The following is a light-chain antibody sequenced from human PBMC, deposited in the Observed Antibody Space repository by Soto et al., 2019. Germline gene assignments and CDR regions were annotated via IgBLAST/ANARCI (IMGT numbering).Light chain of an antibody. CDR2: GAS. CDR3: QQHGTSPIT. Sequence: EIVMTQSPAALSVSLGERATISCRASQTVSSNLSWYQQKPCQAPRLLIYGASTRATGIPARFSGSGSGTDFTLTISRLEPEDFAAYYCQQHGTSPITFGQGTRLEI. J-gene: IGKJ5*01. CDR1: QTVSSN. V-gene: IGKV3D-15*02.